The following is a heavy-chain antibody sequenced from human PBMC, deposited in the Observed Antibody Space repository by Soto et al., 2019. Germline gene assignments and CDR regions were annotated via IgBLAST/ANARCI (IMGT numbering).Heavy chain of an antibody. V-gene: IGHV3-21*01. J-gene: IGHJ5*02. Sequence: PGGSLRLSCAASGFTFSSYSMNWVRQAPGKGLEWVSSISSSSSYIYYADSVKGRFTISRDNAKNSLYLQMNSLRAEDTAVYYCGRGYSYYEILSGYWHNFEPWGQGTLVTVSS. D-gene: IGHD3-9*01. CDR1: GFTFSSYS. CDR2: ISSSSSYI. CDR3: GRGYSYYEILSGYWHNFEP.